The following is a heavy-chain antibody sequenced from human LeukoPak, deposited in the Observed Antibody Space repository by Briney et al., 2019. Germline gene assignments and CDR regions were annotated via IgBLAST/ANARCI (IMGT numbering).Heavy chain of an antibody. CDR1: GGSISSGSYY. D-gene: IGHD3-3*01. CDR3: AREGVGYYDFWSGYFPDY. CDR2: IYTSGST. V-gene: IGHV4-61*02. Sequence: SQTLSLTCTVSGGSISSGSYYWSWIRQPAGKGLEWIGRIYTSGSTNYNPSLKSRVTISVDTSKNQFSLKLSSVTAADTAVYYCAREGVGYYDFWSGYFPDYWGQGTLVTVSS. J-gene: IGHJ4*02.